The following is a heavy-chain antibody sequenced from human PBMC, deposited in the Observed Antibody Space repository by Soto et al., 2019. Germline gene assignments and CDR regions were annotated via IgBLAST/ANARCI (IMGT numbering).Heavy chain of an antibody. V-gene: IGHV4-31*03. CDR3: AREPPLIAVAGNDAFDI. Sequence: QVQLQESGPGLVKPSQTLSLTCTVSGGSISSGGYYWSWIRQHPGKGLEWIGYIYYSGSTYYNPSLKGRVTISVDTSKNQFSLKLSSVTAADTAVYYCAREPPLIAVAGNDAFDIWGQGTMVTVSS. D-gene: IGHD6-19*01. J-gene: IGHJ3*02. CDR1: GGSISSGGYY. CDR2: IYYSGST.